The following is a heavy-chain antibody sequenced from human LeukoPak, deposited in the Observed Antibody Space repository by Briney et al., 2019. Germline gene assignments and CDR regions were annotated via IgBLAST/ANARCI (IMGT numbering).Heavy chain of an antibody. CDR1: GYTFTGYY. J-gene: IGHJ3*02. CDR2: INPNSGGT. V-gene: IGHV1-2*02. Sequence: ASVKVSCKASGYTFTGYYMHWVRQAPGQGLEWMGWINPNSGGTNYAQKFQGRVTMTRDTSISTAFMELTRLRSDDTAVYYCASNGVVISRDAFDIWGQGTMVTVSS. D-gene: IGHD3-3*01. CDR3: ASNGVVISRDAFDI.